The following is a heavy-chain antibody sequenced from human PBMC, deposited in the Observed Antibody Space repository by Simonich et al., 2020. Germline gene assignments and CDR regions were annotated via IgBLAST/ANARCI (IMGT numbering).Heavy chain of an antibody. CDR3: ARGGLGHWYFDL. D-gene: IGHD6-25*01. CDR2: INPNSGVT. J-gene: IGHJ2*01. V-gene: IGHV1-2*02. Sequence: QVQLVQSGAEVKKPGASVKVSCKASGYTFTGYYMHWVRQAPGQGLEWMGWINPNSGVTNYAQKFQGRVTMTRDTSISTAYMELSSLRSDDTAVYYCARGGLGHWYFDLWGRGTLVTVSS. CDR1: GYTFTGYY.